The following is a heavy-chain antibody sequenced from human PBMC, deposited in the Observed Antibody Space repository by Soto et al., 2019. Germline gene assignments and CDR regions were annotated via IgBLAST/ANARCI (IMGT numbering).Heavy chain of an antibody. J-gene: IGHJ3*02. V-gene: IGHV3-23*01. CDR3: AKDRGDMAPEAFDI. D-gene: IGHD3-10*01. Sequence: EVQLLESGGDFVQPGGSLRLSCAASGFTFRSYAMNWVRQAPGKGLEWVSGIGGSGGSTYYADSVKSRFTISRDISKNTLYLQMNGLRAEDTAVYFCAKDRGDMAPEAFDIWGRGTLVTVSS. CDR1: GFTFRSYA. CDR2: IGGSGGST.